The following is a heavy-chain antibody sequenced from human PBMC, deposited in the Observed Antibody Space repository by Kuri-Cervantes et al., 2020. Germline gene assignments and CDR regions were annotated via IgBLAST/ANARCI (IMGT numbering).Heavy chain of an antibody. CDR1: GGSISSYY. D-gene: IGHD3-22*01. CDR2: IYYSGST. Sequence: GSLRLSCTVSGGSISSYYWGWIRQPPGKGLEWIGSIYYSGSTYYNPSLKSRVTISVDTSKNQFSLKLSSVTAADTAVYYCARHDAYYYDTNYFDYWGQGTLVTVSS. J-gene: IGHJ4*02. V-gene: IGHV4-39*01. CDR3: ARHDAYYYDTNYFDY.